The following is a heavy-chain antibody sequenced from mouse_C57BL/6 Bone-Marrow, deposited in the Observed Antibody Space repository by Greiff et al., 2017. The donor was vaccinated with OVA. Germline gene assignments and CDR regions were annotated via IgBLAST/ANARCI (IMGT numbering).Heavy chain of an antibody. Sequence: EVKLMESGGGLVKPGGSLKLSCAASGFNFSSYAMSWVRQTPEKRLEWVATISDGGSYTYYTDNVKGRFTISRDNAKNNLYLQMSQLKSEDTAMYYFAKDRYGTPFAYWGQGTLITVSA. D-gene: IGHD2-1*01. J-gene: IGHJ3*01. V-gene: IGHV5-4*01. CDR1: GFNFSSYA. CDR3: AKDRYGTPFAY. CDR2: ISDGGSYT.